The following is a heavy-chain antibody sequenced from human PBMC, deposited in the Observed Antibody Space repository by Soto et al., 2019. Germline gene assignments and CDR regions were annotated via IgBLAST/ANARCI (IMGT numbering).Heavy chain of an antibody. V-gene: IGHV3-49*03. CDR2: IISKAYGGTT. Sequence: GGSLRLSCTASGFTFGDYAMSWFRQAPGKGLEWVGFIISKAYGGTTEYAASVKGRFTISRDDSKNTLFLQMNSLKSEDTAVYYCTTELPWDVWGQGTAVTVSS. CDR3: TTELPWDV. D-gene: IGHD3-10*01. CDR1: GFTFGDYA. J-gene: IGHJ6*02.